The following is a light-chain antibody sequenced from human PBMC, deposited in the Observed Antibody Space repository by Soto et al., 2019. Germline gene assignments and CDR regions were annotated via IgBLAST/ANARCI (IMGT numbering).Light chain of an antibody. CDR1: PSVRRD. CDR2: GXS. J-gene: IGKJ1*01. CDR3: QQYNRWPRT. V-gene: IGKV3-15*01. Sequence: IVMTQSPATLSVSPGERATLSXRASPSVRRDLAWYQQKRGQAPRLXXYGXSTSATGIPARFSGSGSGTEFTPPSSRLQSEDSAVYYCQQYNRWPRTFGQGTKVDIK.